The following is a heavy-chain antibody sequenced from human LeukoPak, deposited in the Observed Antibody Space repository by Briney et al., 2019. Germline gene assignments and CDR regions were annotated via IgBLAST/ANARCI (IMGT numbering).Heavy chain of an antibody. V-gene: IGHV3-7*01. CDR1: GFTFSNYW. J-gene: IGHJ4*02. CDR2: IREDGSEK. CDR3: ASLSFPGSFDY. D-gene: IGHD3-10*01. Sequence: PGGSLRLSCAASGFTFSNYWMSWVRQAPGKGLEWVANIREDGSEKYYVDSVKGQFTISRDNAKNSLYLQMNSLRAEDTAVYYCASLSFPGSFDYWGQGTLVTVSS.